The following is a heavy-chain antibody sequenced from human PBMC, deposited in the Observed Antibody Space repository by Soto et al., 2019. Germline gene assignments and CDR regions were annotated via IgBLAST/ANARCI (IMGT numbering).Heavy chain of an antibody. J-gene: IGHJ5*02. CDR1: GCSISSSNYF. Sequence: QLQLQESGPGLVKPSETLSLTCTVSGCSISSSNYFWGWIRQPPGKGLEWIGSMYYSGSTYYNPSLKSRVTISVDTSKNQVSLKLSSVTAADTAMYYCARHGERTIRSLNWFEPWGQGTRVTVAS. CDR3: ARHGERTIRSLNWFEP. V-gene: IGHV4-39*01. CDR2: MYYSGST. D-gene: IGHD4-17*01.